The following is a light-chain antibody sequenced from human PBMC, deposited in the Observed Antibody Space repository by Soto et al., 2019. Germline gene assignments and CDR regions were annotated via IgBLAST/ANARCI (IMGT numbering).Light chain of an antibody. V-gene: IGKV1-6*01. CDR2: AAS. J-gene: IGKJ1*01. CDR1: QGIRND. Sequence: AIQMTQPPSSLSASVGDRVTITCRASQGIRNDLGWYQQKPGKAPKLLIYAASSLQSGVPSRFSGSGSGTDFTLTISSLQPEDFATYYCVQDYNYPRTFGQGTKVEIK. CDR3: VQDYNYPRT.